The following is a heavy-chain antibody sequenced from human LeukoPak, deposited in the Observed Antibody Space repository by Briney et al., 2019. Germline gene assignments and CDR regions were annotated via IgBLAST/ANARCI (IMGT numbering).Heavy chain of an antibody. D-gene: IGHD4-17*01. CDR3: ARFRYGELDV. J-gene: IGHJ6*02. CDR2: MSGSGGST. Sequence: TGGSLRLSCAASGFTFSSYAMSWVRQAPGKGLEWVSSMSGSGGSTYYADSVKGRFTISRDDSKNTLYLQMNSLRAEDTAVYYCARFRYGELDVWAQGTTVTVSS. CDR1: GFTFSSYA. V-gene: IGHV3-23*01.